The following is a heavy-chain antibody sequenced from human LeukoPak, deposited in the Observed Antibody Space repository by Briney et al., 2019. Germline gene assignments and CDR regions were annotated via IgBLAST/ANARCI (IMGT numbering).Heavy chain of an antibody. CDR2: IYYSGST. Sequence: SETLSLTCTVSGGSISSSSYYWGWIRQPPGKGLEWIGSIYYSGSTYYNPSLKSRVTISVDTSKNQFSLKLSSVTAADTAVYYCARDGHYYDSSGYPDVWGKGTTVTVSS. J-gene: IGHJ6*04. D-gene: IGHD3-22*01. CDR1: GGSISSSSYY. V-gene: IGHV4-39*07. CDR3: ARDGHYYDSSGYPDV.